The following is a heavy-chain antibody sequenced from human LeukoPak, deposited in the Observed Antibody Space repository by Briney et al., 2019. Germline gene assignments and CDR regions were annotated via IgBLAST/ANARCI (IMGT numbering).Heavy chain of an antibody. J-gene: IGHJ4*02. V-gene: IGHV4-30-4*01. Sequence: PSQTLSLTCTVSGGSISSGDYYWSWIRQPPGKGLEWIGYIYYTASTYYNPSLKSRVTMSVDTSKNQFSLKLSSVTAADTAVYYCARASYYDSSDYYFDYWGQGTLVTVSS. CDR1: GGSISSGDYY. CDR2: IYYTAST. D-gene: IGHD3-22*01. CDR3: ARASYYDSSDYYFDY.